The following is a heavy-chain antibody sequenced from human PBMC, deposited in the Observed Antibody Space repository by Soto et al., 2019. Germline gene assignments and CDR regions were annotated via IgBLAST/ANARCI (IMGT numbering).Heavy chain of an antibody. CDR2: ISGGGGST. CDR1: GFTFRNYA. CDR3: AKAGYYDILTGYRGDWFDP. D-gene: IGHD3-9*01. J-gene: IGHJ5*02. V-gene: IGHV3-23*01. Sequence: GGSLRLSCAASGFTFRNYAMSWVRQAPGKGLEWVSGISGGGGSTYYADSVKGRFTISRDNSKNTLYLQMNSLRAEDTAIHYCAKAGYYDILTGYRGDWFDPWGQGALVTVSS.